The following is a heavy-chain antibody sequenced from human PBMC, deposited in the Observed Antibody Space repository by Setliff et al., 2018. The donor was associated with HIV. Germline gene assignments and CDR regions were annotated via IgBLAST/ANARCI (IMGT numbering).Heavy chain of an antibody. CDR2: IYNRGST. CDR1: GYAISSGYY. J-gene: IGHJ4*02. CDR3: ARSVMTTTNYFDY. D-gene: IGHD4-4*01. Sequence: SETLSLTCAVSGYAISSGYYWGWIRRPPGKGLEWIGSIYNRGSTYYNPSLKSRVIISVDMSKNQFSLKLTSVTAADTAVFYCARSVMTTTNYFDYWGPGTLVTVSS. V-gene: IGHV4-38-2*01.